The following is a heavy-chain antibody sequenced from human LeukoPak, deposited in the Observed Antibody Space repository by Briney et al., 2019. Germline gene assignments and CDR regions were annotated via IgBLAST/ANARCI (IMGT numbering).Heavy chain of an antibody. V-gene: IGHV1-2*02. D-gene: IGHD4-23*01. CDR2: INPNSGGT. CDR3: ARDLDSVVRNIFDY. Sequence: GASVKVSCKASGYTFTGYYMHWVRQAPGQGLEWMGWINPNSGGTNYAQKFQGRVTMTRDTSISTAYMELSRLRSDDTAVYYCARDLDSVVRNIFDYWGQGTLVTVSS. J-gene: IGHJ4*02. CDR1: GYTFTGYY.